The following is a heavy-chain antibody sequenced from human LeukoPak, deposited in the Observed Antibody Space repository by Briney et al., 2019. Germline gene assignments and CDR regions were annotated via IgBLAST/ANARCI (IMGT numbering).Heavy chain of an antibody. J-gene: IGHJ4*02. D-gene: IGHD1-26*01. Sequence: GGSLRLSCAASGFTVSSNSMSWVRQAPGKGLEWVSVIYSGGTTYYADSVKGRFTISRDNSKNTLYLQMNSMRAADTAVYYCERDSNSGNYYSLGYWGKGTLVTVSS. V-gene: IGHV3-66*02. CDR2: IYSGGTT. CDR1: GFTVSSNS. CDR3: ERDSNSGNYYSLGY.